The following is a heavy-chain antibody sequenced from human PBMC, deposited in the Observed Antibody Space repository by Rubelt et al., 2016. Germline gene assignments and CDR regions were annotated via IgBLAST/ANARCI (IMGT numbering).Heavy chain of an antibody. V-gene: IGHV1-46*02. Sequence: QVQLVQSGAEVKKPGASVKVSCKASGYTFNNYFLHWVRQAPGQGLEWMGILNPSGGYPTYAPKFPGRVTMTWDPSTSTLYMELNRLRADDTAMYYWARSHVVFAFDSWGQGSLVTVSS. CDR1: GYTFNNYF. CDR3: ARSHVVFAFDS. J-gene: IGHJ5*01. CDR2: LNPSGGYP. D-gene: IGHD2-21*01.